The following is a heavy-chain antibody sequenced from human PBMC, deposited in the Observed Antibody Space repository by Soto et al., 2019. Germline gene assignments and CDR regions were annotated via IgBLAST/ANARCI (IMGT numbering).Heavy chain of an antibody. CDR2: IYYSGST. V-gene: IGHV4-39*07. J-gene: IGHJ6*02. CDR3: ARDIDPGLPAASYYYYYGMDV. CDR1: GGSISSSSYY. Sequence: SETLSLTCTVSGGSISSSSYYWGWIRQPPGKGLEWIGSIYYSGSTYYNQSLKSRVTISVDTSKNQFSLKLSSVTAADTAVYYCARDIDPGLPAASYYYYYGMDVWGQGTTVTVSS. D-gene: IGHD2-2*01.